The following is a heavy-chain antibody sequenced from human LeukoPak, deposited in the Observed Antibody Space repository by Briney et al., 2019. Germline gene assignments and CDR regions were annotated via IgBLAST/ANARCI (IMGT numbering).Heavy chain of an antibody. D-gene: IGHD6-19*01. Sequence: SETLSLTCTVSGGSISSSSYYWGWIRQPPGKGLEWIGSIYYSGSTKYNPSLKSRVTISVDTSKNQFSLKLNSVTAADTAVYYCAKEGGIAVAGLFSYWGQGTLVTVSS. CDR1: GGSISSSSYY. CDR3: AKEGGIAVAGLFSY. J-gene: IGHJ4*02. V-gene: IGHV4-39*07. CDR2: IYYSGST.